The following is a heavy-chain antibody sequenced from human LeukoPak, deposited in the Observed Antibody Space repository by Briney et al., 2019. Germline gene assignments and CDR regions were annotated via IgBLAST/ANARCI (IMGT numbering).Heavy chain of an antibody. CDR3: ARDQGDYGDHRYFDH. J-gene: IGHJ4*02. CDR2: ISSIRDT. V-gene: IGHV4-4*07. Sequence: PSETLSLTCTVSGASTNPYCWYWIWHRARKGLGWIGRISSIRDTNYNPPLKCRATMSVDASKKQWQFSLRLSSVTAADTAVYYCARDQGDYGDHRYFDHWGQGTLVTASS. CDR1: GASTNPYC. D-gene: IGHD4-17*01.